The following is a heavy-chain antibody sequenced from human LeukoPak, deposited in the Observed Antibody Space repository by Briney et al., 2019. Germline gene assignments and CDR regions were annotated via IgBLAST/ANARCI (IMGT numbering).Heavy chain of an antibody. J-gene: IGHJ6*02. CDR3: TKDYCGKFCSAV. Sequence: GGSLSLSCGSSGFTFSAFGMNWVRQAPGKGQDWVSTITKSGDSTYYVDSVKGRFTISRDNSKNTLYLQMNSLRAEDTAKYYCTKDYCGKFCSAVWGQGTTVTVSS. V-gene: IGHV3-23*01. CDR2: ITKSGDST. D-gene: IGHD3-9*01. CDR1: GFTFSAFG.